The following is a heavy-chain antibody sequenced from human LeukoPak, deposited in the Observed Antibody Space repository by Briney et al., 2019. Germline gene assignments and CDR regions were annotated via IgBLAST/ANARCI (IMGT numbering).Heavy chain of an antibody. V-gene: IGHV3-21*01. CDR2: ISSSSDYI. CDR1: GFIFSRYN. Sequence: GGSLRLSCAASGFIFSRYNMNWVRQAPGKGLEWVSSISSSSDYIYYADSVKGRFTISRDNAKNSLHLQMNSLRAEDTAAYYCARGFGYGEYISAYWGQGTLVTVSS. D-gene: IGHD4-17*01. CDR3: ARGFGYGEYISAY. J-gene: IGHJ4*02.